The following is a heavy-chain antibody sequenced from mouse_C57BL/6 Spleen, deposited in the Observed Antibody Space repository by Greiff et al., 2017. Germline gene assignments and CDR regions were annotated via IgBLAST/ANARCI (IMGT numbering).Heavy chain of an antibody. CDR1: GYTFTDYY. CDR3: ARRYYYGSSYDFVYAMDY. V-gene: IGHV1-19*01. J-gene: IGHJ4*01. CDR2: INPYNGGT. D-gene: IGHD1-1*01. Sequence: VQLQQSGPVLVKPGASVKMSCKASGYTFTDYYMNWVKQSHGKSLEWIGVINPYNGGTSYNQKFKGKATLTVDKSSSTAYMELNSLTSEDSAVYYCARRYYYGSSYDFVYAMDYWGQGTSVTVSS.